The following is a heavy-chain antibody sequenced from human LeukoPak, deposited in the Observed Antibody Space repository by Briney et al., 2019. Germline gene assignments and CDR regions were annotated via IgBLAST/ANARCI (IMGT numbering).Heavy chain of an antibody. J-gene: IGHJ4*02. CDR2: IYHSGST. D-gene: IGHD3-10*01. CDR1: GYSISSGYY. CDR3: ARVFRGSGSYSY. Sequence: PSETLSLTCTVSGYSISSGYYWGWIRQPPGKGLEWIGSIYHSGSTYYNPSLKSRVTILVDTSKNQFSLKLSSVTAADTAVYYCARVFRGSGSYSYWGQGTLVTVSS. V-gene: IGHV4-38-2*02.